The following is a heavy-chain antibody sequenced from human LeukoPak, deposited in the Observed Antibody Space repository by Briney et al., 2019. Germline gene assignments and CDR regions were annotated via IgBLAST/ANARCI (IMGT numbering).Heavy chain of an antibody. D-gene: IGHD2-8*01. CDR3: ARVYKTNGYLY. V-gene: IGHV3-74*01. CDR2: IYGDGSFT. J-gene: IGHJ4*02. CDR1: GFTFSNFW. Sequence: PGGSLRLSCAASGFTFSNFWMHWVRQAPGKGLVWVALIYGDGSFTRYADSVKGRFTISRDNAKNTVYLQMSSLRVEDTAVYYCARVYKTNGYLYWGQGSLVTVSS.